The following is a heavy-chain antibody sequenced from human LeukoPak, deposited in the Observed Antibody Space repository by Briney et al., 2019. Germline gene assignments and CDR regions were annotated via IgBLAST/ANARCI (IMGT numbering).Heavy chain of an antibody. V-gene: IGHV4-30-2*01. CDR1: GASISSDDYY. CDR2: INHSGTT. CDR3: ARWSAALPKMFDP. D-gene: IGHD6-13*01. Sequence: PSETLSLTCTVSGASISSDDYYWSWIRQPPGKGLEYIGYINHSGTTSYNPSLKSRVSISVDRSKNQFSLKLSSVTAADTAVYHCARWSAALPKMFDPWGQGTLVTVSS. J-gene: IGHJ5*02.